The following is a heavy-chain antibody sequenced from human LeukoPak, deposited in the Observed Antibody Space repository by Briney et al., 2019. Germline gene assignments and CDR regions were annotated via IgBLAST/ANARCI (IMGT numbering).Heavy chain of an antibody. V-gene: IGHV3-30*03. D-gene: IGHD3-10*01. CDR3: ARPNRVYGSGSYVGFDY. CDR1: GFTFSSYG. J-gene: IGHJ4*02. Sequence: GGSLRLSCAASGFTFSSYGMHWVRQAPGKGLEWVAVISYDGSNKYYADSVKGRFTISRDNSKNTLYLQMNSLRAEDTAVYYCARPNRVYGSGSYVGFDYWGQGTLVTVSS. CDR2: ISYDGSNK.